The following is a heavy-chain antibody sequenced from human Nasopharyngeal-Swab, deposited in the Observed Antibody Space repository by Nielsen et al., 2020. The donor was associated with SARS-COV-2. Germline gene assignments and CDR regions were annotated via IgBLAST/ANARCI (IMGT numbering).Heavy chain of an antibody. Sequence: SETLSLTCTVSGGSTSSSSYYWGWIRQPPGKGLEWIGSIYYSGSTYYNPSLKSRVTISVDTSKNQFSLKLSSVTAADTAVYYCARHASKVFYPLYSSGWYASHFDYWGQGTLVTVSS. V-gene: IGHV4-39*01. CDR3: ARHASKVFYPLYSSGWYASHFDY. CDR1: GGSTSSSSYY. D-gene: IGHD6-19*01. J-gene: IGHJ4*02. CDR2: IYYSGST.